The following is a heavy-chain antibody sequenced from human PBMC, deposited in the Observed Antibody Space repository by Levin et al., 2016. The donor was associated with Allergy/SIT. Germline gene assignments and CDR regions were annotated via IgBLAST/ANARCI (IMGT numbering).Heavy chain of an antibody. V-gene: IGHV5-51*01. CDR3: ARRGIAAAGTSYYYYYYMDV. Sequence: GESLKISCKGSGYSFTSYWIGWVRQMPGKGLEWMGIIYPGDSDTRYSPSFQGQVTISADKSISTAYLQWSSLKASDTAMYYCARRGIAAAGTSYYYYYYMDVWGKGTTVTVSS. CDR1: GYSFTSYW. CDR2: IYPGDSDT. J-gene: IGHJ6*03. D-gene: IGHD6-13*01.